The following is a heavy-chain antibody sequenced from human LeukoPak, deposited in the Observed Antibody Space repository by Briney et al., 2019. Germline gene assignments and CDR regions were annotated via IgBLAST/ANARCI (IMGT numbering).Heavy chain of an antibody. J-gene: IGHJ6*02. CDR3: AKVPYSDYGSGRPPFMDV. CDR1: GFTFSNYA. D-gene: IGHD3-10*01. CDR2: ISGSGGRT. V-gene: IGHV3-23*01. Sequence: GGSLRLSCVASGFTFSNYAMSWVRQAPGKGLEWVSTISGSGGRTYDADSVKGRFTIFRDNSKNTIYLQMNRLRGEDTAIHYCAKVPYSDYGSGRPPFMDVWGQGTTVAVS.